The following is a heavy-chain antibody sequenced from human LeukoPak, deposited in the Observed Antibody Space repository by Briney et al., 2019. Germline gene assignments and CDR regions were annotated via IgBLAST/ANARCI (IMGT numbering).Heavy chain of an antibody. D-gene: IGHD4-17*01. CDR3: ARGAYGDSGGYFDY. J-gene: IGHJ4*02. CDR2: IYHGGSS. V-gene: IGHV4-38-2*01. Sequence: SETLSLTCSVSDYSISSNYYWGWIRQPPGKGLEWIGIIYHGGSSFYNPSLKSRVTISLDTSKNQFFLKLTSVTAADTAVYFCARGAYGDSGGYFDYWGQGALVTVSS. CDR1: DYSISSNYY.